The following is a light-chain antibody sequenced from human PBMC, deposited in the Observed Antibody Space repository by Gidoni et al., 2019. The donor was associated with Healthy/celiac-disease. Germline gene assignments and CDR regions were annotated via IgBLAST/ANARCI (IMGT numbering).Light chain of an antibody. Sequence: DIQMTQSPSSLSASVGDRVTITCRASQSISSYLNWYQQKPGKAPKLLIYAASSLQSGVPSRFSGSGSGTDFTLTISSLQPEDFATYYCQQSYSTFTFXXXTKLEIQ. V-gene: IGKV1-39*01. CDR3: QQSYSTFT. J-gene: IGKJ2*01. CDR2: AAS. CDR1: QSISSY.